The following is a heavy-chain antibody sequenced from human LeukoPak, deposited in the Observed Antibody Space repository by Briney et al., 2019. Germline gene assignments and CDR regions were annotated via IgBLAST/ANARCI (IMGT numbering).Heavy chain of an antibody. CDR3: AKEGAAHDYFDY. Sequence: GGSLRLSCTASGFSFSGHWMHWARQLPGKGLVWVSRISPTGSTTSYADSVKGRFTVSRDNSKNTLYLQMNSLRAEDTAVYYCAKEGAAHDYFDYWGQGTLVTVSS. V-gene: IGHV3-74*01. D-gene: IGHD6-6*01. CDR1: GFSFSGHW. CDR2: ISPTGSTT. J-gene: IGHJ4*02.